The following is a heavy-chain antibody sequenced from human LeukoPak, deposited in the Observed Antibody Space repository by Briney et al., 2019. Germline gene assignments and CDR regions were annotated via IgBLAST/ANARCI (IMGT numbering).Heavy chain of an antibody. CDR2: MYYSGST. CDR3: ARESRRGDFGGYFFDY. D-gene: IGHD3-16*01. CDR1: GGSISSSPYY. J-gene: IGHJ4*02. V-gene: IGHV4-39*07. Sequence: SETLSLTCTVSGGSISSSPYYWGWIRQPPGKGLEWIGSMYYSGSTYYNPSLKSRATISVGTSKLQFSLKLSSVTAADTAAYYCARESRRGDFGGYFFDYWGQGTLVTVSS.